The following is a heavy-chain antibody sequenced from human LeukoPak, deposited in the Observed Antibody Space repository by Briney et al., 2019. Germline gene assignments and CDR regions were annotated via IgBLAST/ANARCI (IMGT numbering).Heavy chain of an antibody. CDR1: GFTVSSNY. J-gene: IGHJ3*02. D-gene: IGHD3-22*01. CDR2: IYSGGST. CDR3: ARDLPNYYDSSGYAFDI. Sequence: GSLRLSCAASGFTVSSNYMSWVRQAPGKGLEWVSVIYSGGSTYYGDSVKGRFTISRDNSKNTLYLQMNSLRAEDTAVYYCARDLPNYYDSSGYAFDIWGQGTMVTVSS. V-gene: IGHV3-53*01.